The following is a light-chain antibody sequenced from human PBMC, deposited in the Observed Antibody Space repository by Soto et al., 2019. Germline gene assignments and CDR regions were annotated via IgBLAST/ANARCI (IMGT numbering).Light chain of an antibody. CDR1: SSDVGGYNY. J-gene: IGLJ3*02. CDR2: EVT. Sequence: QSAPTQPPSASGSPGQSVTISCTGTSSDVGGYNYVSWYQQYPGRAPKLMIYEVTNRPSGFPDRFSGSKSGNTASLTVSVLQADYEADYYCSSYAACNNLYFVFCVGTKVTVL. CDR3: SSYAACNNLYFV. V-gene: IGLV2-8*01.